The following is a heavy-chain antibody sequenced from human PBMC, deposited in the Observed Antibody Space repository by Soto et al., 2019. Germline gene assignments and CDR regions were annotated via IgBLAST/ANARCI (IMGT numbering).Heavy chain of an antibody. V-gene: IGHV3-33*01. CDR2: IWYDGSNK. Sequence: SLRLSCAASGFTFSSYGMHWVRQAPGKGLELVAVIWYDGSNKYYADSVKGRFTISRDNSKNTLYLQMNSLRAEDTAVYYCARDYDSCGYHRDYYSYWGQRSLVTVSS. D-gene: IGHD3-22*01. J-gene: IGHJ4*02. CDR3: ARDYDSCGYHRDYYSY. CDR1: GFTFSSYG.